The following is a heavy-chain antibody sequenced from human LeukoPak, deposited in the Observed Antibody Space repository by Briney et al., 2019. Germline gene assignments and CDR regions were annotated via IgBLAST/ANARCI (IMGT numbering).Heavy chain of an antibody. D-gene: IGHD5-18*01. Sequence: GSLRLSCAASGFTFDDYAMHWVRQAPGKGLEWVSLISGDGGSTYHADSVKGRFTISRDNSKNSLYLQMYSLRTEDTALYYCAKDMSPPYSYGFGLSSATPYGMDVWGQGTTVTVSS. CDR2: ISGDGGST. V-gene: IGHV3-43*02. CDR1: GFTFDDYA. CDR3: AKDMSPPYSYGFGLSSATPYGMDV. J-gene: IGHJ6*02.